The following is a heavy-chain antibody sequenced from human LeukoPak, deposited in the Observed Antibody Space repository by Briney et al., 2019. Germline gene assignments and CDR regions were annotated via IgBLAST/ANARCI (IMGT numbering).Heavy chain of an antibody. CDR3: ASPGGWSQPFDY. J-gene: IGHJ4*02. CDR1: GFTFNNYA. Sequence: PGGSLRLSCEASGFTFNNYAMSWVRRAPGKGLEWVSSISSSSSYIYYADSVKGRFTISRDNAKNSLYLQMNSLRAEDTAVYYCASPGGWSQPFDYWGQGTLSPSPQ. D-gene: IGHD6-19*01. CDR2: ISSSSSYI. V-gene: IGHV3-21*01.